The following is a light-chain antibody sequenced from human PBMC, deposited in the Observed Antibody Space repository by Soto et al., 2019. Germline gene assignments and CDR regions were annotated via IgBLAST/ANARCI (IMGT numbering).Light chain of an antibody. J-gene: IGKJ3*01. CDR1: QSITNY. CDR2: AAS. V-gene: IGKV1-39*01. CDR3: QQSYSNPFT. Sequence: DIQVTQSPSSLSASVGDRVTITCRASQSITNYLNWYQQKPGKSPKLLIYAASSLQVGVPSRFSGSGSGTDFTLTISSLQPEDFATYYCQQSYSNPFTFGPGTKGDI.